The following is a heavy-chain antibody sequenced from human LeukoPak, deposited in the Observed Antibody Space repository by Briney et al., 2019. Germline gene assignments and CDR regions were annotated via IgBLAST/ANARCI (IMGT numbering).Heavy chain of an antibody. CDR1: GFTFSSYW. V-gene: IGHV3-21*01. Sequence: GGSLRLSCAASGFTFSSYWMSWVRQAPGKGLEWVSSITSSSSYIYYADSVKGRFTISRDNAKNSLYLQMNSLRAEDTAVYYCARDRFTTIPLDYWGQGTLVTVSS. D-gene: IGHD3-22*01. CDR3: ARDRFTTIPLDY. CDR2: ITSSSSYI. J-gene: IGHJ4*02.